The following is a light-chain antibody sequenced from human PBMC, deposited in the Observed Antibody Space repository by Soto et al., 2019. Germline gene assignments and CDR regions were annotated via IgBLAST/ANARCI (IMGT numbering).Light chain of an antibody. V-gene: IGKV1-33*01. CDR3: QQYVNLPYT. CDR2: DTT. CDR1: QDLTNF. Sequence: DIQITHSPTSLSASVLYRVTITCQASQDLTNFLNWYQQKPGEAPKLLIYDTTTLEEGVPSRFSGGGSGTDFTFTINGLQPEDAAIYSCQQYVNLPYTFGQGTRLEIK. J-gene: IGKJ5*01.